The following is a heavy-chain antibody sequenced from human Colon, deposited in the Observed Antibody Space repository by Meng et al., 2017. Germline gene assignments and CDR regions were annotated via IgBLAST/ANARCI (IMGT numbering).Heavy chain of an antibody. D-gene: IGHD2-2*01. J-gene: IGHJ4*02. CDR3: ASGRKYCSSTSCYGQFDY. Sequence: QVRMQESGPGLVKPSGTLSLTCAVSGGSISSRNWWSWVRQPPGKGLEWIGEIYHSGSTNYNPSLKSRVTISVDKSKNQFSLKLSSVTAADTAVYYCASGRKYCSSTSCYGQFDYWGQGTLVTVSS. CDR2: IYHSGST. CDR1: GGSISSRNW. V-gene: IGHV4-4*02.